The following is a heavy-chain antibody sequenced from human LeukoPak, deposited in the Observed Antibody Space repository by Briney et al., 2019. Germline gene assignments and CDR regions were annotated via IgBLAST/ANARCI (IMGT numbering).Heavy chain of an antibody. CDR2: INTNTGNP. V-gene: IGHV7-4-1*02. D-gene: IGHD2-2*01. J-gene: IGHJ4*02. CDR3: ATDPSGGTYCSSTSCYGGASY. Sequence: ASVKVSCKASGYTFTSYAMNWVRQAPGQGLEWMGWINTNTGNPTYAQGFTGRFVFSLDTSVSTAYLQISSLKAEDTAVYYCATDPSGGTYCSSTSCYGGASYWGQGTLVTVSS. CDR1: GYTFTSYA.